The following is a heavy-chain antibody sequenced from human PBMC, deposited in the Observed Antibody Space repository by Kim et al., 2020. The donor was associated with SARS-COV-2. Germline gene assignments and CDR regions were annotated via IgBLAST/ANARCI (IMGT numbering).Heavy chain of an antibody. D-gene: IGHD3-10*01. CDR2: TYYRSKWYS. J-gene: IGHJ3*02. CDR3: ARDYYYGSGSHDAFDI. V-gene: IGHV6-1*01. Sequence: SQTLSLTCAIPGDSISSNSATWNWIRQSPSRGLEWLGRTYYRSKWYSYYAVSVKSRITINPDTSKNQFSLQMNSVSPEDTAVYYCARDYYYGSGSHDAFDIWGQGTVVTVSS. CDR1: GDSISSNSAT.